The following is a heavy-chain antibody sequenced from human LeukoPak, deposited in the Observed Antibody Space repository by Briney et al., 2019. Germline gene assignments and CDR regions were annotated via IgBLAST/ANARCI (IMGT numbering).Heavy chain of an antibody. CDR3: ARGITRRRVFDI. J-gene: IGHJ3*02. CDR2: IYYSGST. V-gene: IGHV4-59*08. D-gene: IGHD3-10*01. CDR1: GGSISSYY. Sequence: SETLSLTCTVSGGSISSYYWSWIRQPPGKGLEWIGYIYYSGSTYYNPSLKSRVTISVDTSKNQFSLKLSSVTAADTAVYYCARGITRRRVFDIWGQGTRVTVSS.